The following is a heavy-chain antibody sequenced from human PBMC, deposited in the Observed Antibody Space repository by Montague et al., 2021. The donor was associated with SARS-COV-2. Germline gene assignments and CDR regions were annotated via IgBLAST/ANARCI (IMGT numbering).Heavy chain of an antibody. CDR1: GGPISSSSYY. CDR2: IYYSGST. V-gene: IGHV4-39*07. J-gene: IGHJ4*02. CDR3: ARVISRQNNIVVVGLYYFDY. Sequence: SETLSLTCTVSGGPISSSSYYWGWIRQPPGKGLEWIGSIYYSGSTYYNPSLKSRVTIPVDTSKNQFSLKLSSVTAADTAVYYCARVISRQNNIVVVGLYYFDYWGQGTLVTVSS. D-gene: IGHD2-15*01.